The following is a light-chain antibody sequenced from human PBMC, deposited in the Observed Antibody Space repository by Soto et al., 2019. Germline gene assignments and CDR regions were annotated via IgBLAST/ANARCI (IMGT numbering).Light chain of an antibody. V-gene: IGLV1-44*01. CDR3: ATWDDSLNGQV. CDR1: SSNIGSNI. J-gene: IGLJ1*01. CDR2: SNN. Sequence: QSVLTQPPSASGTPGQRVTISCSGSSSNIGSNIVNWYQHLPGTDPKLLIYSNNQRPSGVPDRFSGSKSGTSASLAISGRQSEDEADYYCATWDDSLNGQVFGTGTKVTVL.